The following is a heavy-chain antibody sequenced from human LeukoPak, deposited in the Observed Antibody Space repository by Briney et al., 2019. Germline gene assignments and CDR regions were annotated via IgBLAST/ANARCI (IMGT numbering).Heavy chain of an antibody. CDR2: IRGKADGGTP. D-gene: IGHD5-24*01. J-gene: IGHJ4*02. Sequence: GGSPRLSCTASGLTFRSAWMSWVRQAPGKGLEWIGHIRGKADGGTPDYAAPVKGKFTISRDDSKSTLFLQMDSLQIEDTAVYYCTTARRASSSLDYWGQGTLVTVSS. CDR3: TTARRASSSLDY. CDR1: GLTFRSAW. V-gene: IGHV3-15*01.